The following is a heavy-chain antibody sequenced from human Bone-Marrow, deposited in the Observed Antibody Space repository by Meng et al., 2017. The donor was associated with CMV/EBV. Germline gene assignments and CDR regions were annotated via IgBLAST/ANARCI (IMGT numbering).Heavy chain of an antibody. D-gene: IGHD1-26*01. Sequence: GESLKISCAASGFTFSSYAMHWVRQAPGKGLEWVAVISYDGSNKYYADSVKGRFTISRDNSKNTLYLQMNSLRAEDTAVYYCARDFWLPYSGSYIGYYYGMEVWGQWNTVNVSS. CDR1: GFTFSSYA. CDR2: ISYDGSNK. CDR3: ARDFWLPYSGSYIGYYYGMEV. V-gene: IGHV3-30-3*01. J-gene: IGHJ6*02.